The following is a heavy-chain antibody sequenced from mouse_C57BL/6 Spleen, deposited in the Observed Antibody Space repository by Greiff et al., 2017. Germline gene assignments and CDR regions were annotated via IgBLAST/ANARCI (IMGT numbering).Heavy chain of an antibody. CDR1: GYTFTSYW. CDR2: IDPSDSYT. CDR3: ARSITTVDY. J-gene: IGHJ2*01. V-gene: IGHV1-69*01. D-gene: IGHD1-1*01. Sequence: VKLQQPGAELVMPGASVKLSCKASGYTFTSYWMHWVKQRPGQGLEWIGEIDPSDSYTNYNQKVKGKSTLTVDKSSSTAYMQRSSLTSEDSAVYYCARSITTVDYWGQGTTLTVSS.